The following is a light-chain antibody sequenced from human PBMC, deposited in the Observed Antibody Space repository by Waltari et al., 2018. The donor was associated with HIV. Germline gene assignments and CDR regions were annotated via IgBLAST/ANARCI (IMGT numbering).Light chain of an antibody. CDR3: QQSYDTPRT. J-gene: IGKJ1*01. V-gene: IGKV1-39*01. CDR1: QSISIF. CDR2: DAS. Sequence: DIQMTQSPSSLSASVGDRVTITCWASQSISIFLSWYQQKPGKAPNLLIYDASTLQSGVPSGFRGSGSGTNFTLTISSLQPEDFATYYCQQSYDTPRTFGQGTKVDIK.